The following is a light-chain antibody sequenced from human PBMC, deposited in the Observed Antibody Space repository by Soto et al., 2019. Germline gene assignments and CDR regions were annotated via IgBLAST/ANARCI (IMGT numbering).Light chain of an antibody. Sequence: EIVLTQSPATLSLSPGERATLSCRASQSVRSNLAWYQQKPGQAPRLLIYDASNRATGIPGRFSGSGSGTDFTLTISNLEPEDFAVLYCQQRSNWPWTFGQGAKVEIK. CDR2: DAS. CDR1: QSVRSN. J-gene: IGKJ1*01. V-gene: IGKV3-11*01. CDR3: QQRSNWPWT.